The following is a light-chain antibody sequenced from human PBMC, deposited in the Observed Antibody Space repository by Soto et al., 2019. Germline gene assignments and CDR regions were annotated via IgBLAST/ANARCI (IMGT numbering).Light chain of an antibody. CDR2: DVS. Sequence: QSALTQPASVSGCPGQSITISCTGTSSDVGGFNYVSWYQQHPGKAPKLMIFDVSSRPTGVSNRFSGSKSGNTASLTISGLQAEDEADYYCSSSPSSSTLVLFAGGTKVTVL. V-gene: IGLV2-14*01. CDR1: SSDVGGFNY. CDR3: SSSPSSSTLVL. J-gene: IGLJ2*01.